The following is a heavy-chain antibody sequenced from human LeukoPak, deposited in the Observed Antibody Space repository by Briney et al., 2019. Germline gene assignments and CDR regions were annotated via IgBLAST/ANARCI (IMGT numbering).Heavy chain of an antibody. D-gene: IGHD1-14*01. CDR1: GFTFSIYA. CDR2: ISGSGTST. CDR3: ARGRPQGWFDP. Sequence: GGSLRLSCAASGFTFSIYAMSWVRQTPGKGLEWVSTISGSGTSTYYADSVKGRFTVSRDNSKNTLHLQMKSLSAADTAVYYCARGRPQGWFDPWGQGTLVTVSS. V-gene: IGHV3-23*01. J-gene: IGHJ5*02.